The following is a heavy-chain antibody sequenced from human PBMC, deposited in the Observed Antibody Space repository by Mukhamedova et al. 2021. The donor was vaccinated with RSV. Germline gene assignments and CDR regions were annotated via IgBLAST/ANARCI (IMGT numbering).Heavy chain of an antibody. CDR2: IYYSGST. Sequence: YYWGWIRQPPGKGLEWIGSIYYSGSTYYNPSLKSRVTISVDTSKNQFSLKLSSVTAADTAVYYCARHAAPTVAGILGSLEYYFD. J-gene: IGHJ4*01. CDR1: YY. V-gene: IGHV4-39*01. CDR3: ARHAAPTVAGILGSLEYYFD. D-gene: IGHD6-19*01.